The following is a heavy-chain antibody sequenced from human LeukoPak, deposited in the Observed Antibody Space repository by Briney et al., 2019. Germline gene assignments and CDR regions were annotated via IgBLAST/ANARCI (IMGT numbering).Heavy chain of an antibody. CDR2: ISYDGSNK. Sequence: PGGSLRLSCAASGFTFSSYAMHWVRQAPGKGLEWVAVISYDGSNKYYADSVKGRFTISRDNSKNTLYLQMNSLRAEDTAVYYCAREGRVVVVAATNPFDYWGQGTLVTVSS. J-gene: IGHJ4*02. D-gene: IGHD2-15*01. CDR1: GFTFSSYA. CDR3: AREGRVVVVAATNPFDY. V-gene: IGHV3-30*04.